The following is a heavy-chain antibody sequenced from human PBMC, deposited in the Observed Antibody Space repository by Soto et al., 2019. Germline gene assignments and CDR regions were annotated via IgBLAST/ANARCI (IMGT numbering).Heavy chain of an antibody. Sequence: QVQLQESGPGLVKPSETLSLTCVVSGDSISNDHWWTWVRQPPGKGLEWIGEVYHNGNTNYKPSLKSRATISVDKPKTQFSLKVTSVTAADTAVYFCASVPRTTVTSIDYWGQGTLVTVSS. V-gene: IGHV4-4*02. CDR1: GDSISNDHW. CDR2: VYHNGNT. CDR3: ASVPRTTVTSIDY. D-gene: IGHD4-17*01. J-gene: IGHJ4*02.